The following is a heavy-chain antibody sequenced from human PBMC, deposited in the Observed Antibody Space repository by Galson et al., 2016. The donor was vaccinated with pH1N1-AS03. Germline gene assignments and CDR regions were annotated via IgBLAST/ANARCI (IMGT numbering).Heavy chain of an antibody. Sequence: SLRLSCAASGFTFNNYWMHWVRQVPGKGLVWVSHISSDGTKSDYADSAKGRFTISRDNSKNTLYLQMNSLAAEDTAVYYCVRDRWGPAEYWGQGTLVTVSS. V-gene: IGHV3-74*01. D-gene: IGHD3-16*01. CDR3: VRDRWGPAEY. J-gene: IGHJ4*02. CDR1: GFTFNNYW. CDR2: ISSDGTKS.